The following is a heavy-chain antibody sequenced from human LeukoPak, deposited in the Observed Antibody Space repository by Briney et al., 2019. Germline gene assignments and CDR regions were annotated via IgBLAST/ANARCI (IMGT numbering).Heavy chain of an antibody. D-gene: IGHD6-19*01. CDR3: ARGPYSSGWFSGWFDP. J-gene: IGHJ5*02. V-gene: IGHV4-59*01. CDR2: IYYSGST. Sequence: SETLSLTCTVSGGSISSYYWSWIRQPPGKGLEWIGYIYYSGSTNYNPSLKSRVTISVDTSKNQFSLKLSSATAADTAVYYCARGPYSSGWFSGWFDPWGQGTLVTVSS. CDR1: GGSISSYY.